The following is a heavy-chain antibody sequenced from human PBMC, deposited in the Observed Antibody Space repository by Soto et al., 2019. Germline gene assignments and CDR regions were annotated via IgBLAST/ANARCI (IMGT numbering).Heavy chain of an antibody. D-gene: IGHD3-10*01. CDR3: ARGLILWVGEVSRRGGYYYCMDV. CDR1: GGSFSGYQ. J-gene: IGHJ6*03. Sequence: QVQLQQWGAGLLKPSETLSLTCAVYGGSFSGYQWSWIRQTPGKGLEWIGEINDSGNINYHPSLKSRITILLDTPKKEISLKLSAVPAAVSAVDYCARGLILWVGEVSRRGGYYYCMDVWGKGTTVTVS. CDR2: INDSGNI. V-gene: IGHV4-34*01.